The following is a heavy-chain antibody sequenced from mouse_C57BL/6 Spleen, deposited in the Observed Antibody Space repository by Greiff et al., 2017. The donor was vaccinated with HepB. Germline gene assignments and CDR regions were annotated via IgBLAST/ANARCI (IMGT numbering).Heavy chain of an antibody. Sequence: QVQLQQPGTELVKPGASVKLSCKASGYTFNSYGMHWVKQRPGQGLEWIGNINPSNGGTNYNEKFKSKSTLTVDKSSSTAYMQLSSLTSEDSAVYYCARSPPITTIVAYYFDYRGQGTTLTVSS. CDR2: INPSNGGT. V-gene: IGHV1-53*01. CDR1: GYTFNSYG. D-gene: IGHD1-1*01. CDR3: ARSPPITTIVAYYFDY. J-gene: IGHJ2*01.